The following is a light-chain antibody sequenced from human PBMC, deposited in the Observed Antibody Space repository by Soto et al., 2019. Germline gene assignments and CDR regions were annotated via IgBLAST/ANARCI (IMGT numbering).Light chain of an antibody. J-gene: IGLJ1*01. CDR2: EVS. Sequence: QSVLTHPASVSWSPGHSITISCTGTSSDVGGYNYVSWYQQHPGKAPKLMIYEVSNRPSGVSNRFSGSKSGNTASLTISGLQAEEEADYYCSSYTSSSKGVFGTGTKVTVL. V-gene: IGLV2-14*01. CDR3: SSYTSSSKGV. CDR1: SSDVGGYNY.